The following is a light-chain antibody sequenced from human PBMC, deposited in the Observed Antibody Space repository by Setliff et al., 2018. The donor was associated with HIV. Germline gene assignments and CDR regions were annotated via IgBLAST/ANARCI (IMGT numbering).Light chain of an antibody. J-gene: IGLJ1*01. CDR2: EVS. CDR3: SSYTTSTTLEGV. Sequence: QSALTQPASVSGSPGQSITISCTGNSSNVGKYEFVSWYRQYPGKAPELTIYEVSNRPSGVSDRFSGSKSDNTASLTISGLQAGDEADYYCSSYTTSTTLEGVFGTGTKVTVL. V-gene: IGLV2-14*02. CDR1: SSNVGKYEF.